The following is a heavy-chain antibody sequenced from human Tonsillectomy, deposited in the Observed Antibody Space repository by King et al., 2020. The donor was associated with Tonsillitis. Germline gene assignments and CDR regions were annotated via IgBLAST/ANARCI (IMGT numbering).Heavy chain of an antibody. V-gene: IGHV3-30-3*01. CDR1: GFTFSSYA. Sequence: VQLVESGGGVVQPGRSLRLSCAASGFTFSSYAMHWVRQAPGKGLEWVAVISYDGSNKYYADSVKGRFTISRDNSKNTLYLQMNSLRAEDTAVYYCATDIVVVPAAKRYYYYGMDVWGHGTTVTVSS. J-gene: IGHJ6*02. CDR2: ISYDGSNK. CDR3: ATDIVVVPAAKRYYYYGMDV. D-gene: IGHD2-2*01.